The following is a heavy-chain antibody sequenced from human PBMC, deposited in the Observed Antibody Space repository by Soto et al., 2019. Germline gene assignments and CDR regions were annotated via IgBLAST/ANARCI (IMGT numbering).Heavy chain of an antibody. Sequence: QVQLVQSGAEVKKPGSSVKVSCKASGGTFSSYTISWVRQAPGQGLEWMGRIIPILGIANYAQKFQGRVTITADKSTSTAYMELSGLRSEDTAVYYCARGWSDIVVVVAATHYGMDVWGQGTTVTVSS. CDR1: GGTFSSYT. D-gene: IGHD2-15*01. CDR3: ARGWSDIVVVVAATHYGMDV. J-gene: IGHJ6*02. CDR2: IIPILGIA. V-gene: IGHV1-69*02.